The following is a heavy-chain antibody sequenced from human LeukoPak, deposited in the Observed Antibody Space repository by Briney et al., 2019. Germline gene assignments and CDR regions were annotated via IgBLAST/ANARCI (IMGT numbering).Heavy chain of an antibody. J-gene: IGHJ5*02. CDR1: GFTFSDHY. V-gene: IGHV3-11*01. Sequence: PGGTLRPSCTGSGFTFSDHYMTWIRQAPGKGLEWISYISSSGTTTCYADSVKGRFTISRANAKTSVYLQMEGLRAGDTAVYYCARVGSSRGWFDPWGHGTLVTVSS. CDR3: ARVGSSRGWFDP. CDR2: ISSSGTTT. D-gene: IGHD3-10*01.